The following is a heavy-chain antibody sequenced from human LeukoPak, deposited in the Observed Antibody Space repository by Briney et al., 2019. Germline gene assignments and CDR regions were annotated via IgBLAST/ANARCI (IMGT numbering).Heavy chain of an antibody. CDR3: ARQGSGPYYYYMDV. CDR1: GFTFSSYW. J-gene: IGHJ6*03. V-gene: IGHV3-74*01. Sequence: GGSLRLSCAASGFTFSSYWMHWVRQAPGKGLVGVSRINNDGRSTNYADSVKGRFTISRDNAKNTLYLQMNSLRAEDTAVYYCARQGSGPYYYYMDVWGKGTTVTVSS. CDR2: INNDGRST.